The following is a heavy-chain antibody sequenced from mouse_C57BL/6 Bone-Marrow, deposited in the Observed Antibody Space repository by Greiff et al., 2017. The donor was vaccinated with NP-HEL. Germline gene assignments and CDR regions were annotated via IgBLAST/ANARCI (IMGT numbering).Heavy chain of an antibody. V-gene: IGHV1-5*01. CDR2: IYPGNSDT. CDR3: TRFPDYYGSSYVWYFDV. J-gene: IGHJ1*03. Sequence: VQLQQSGTVLARPGASVKMSCKTSGYTFTSYWMHWVKQRPGQGLEWIGAIYPGNSDTSYNQKFKGKAKLTAVTSASTAYMELSSLTNEDSAVYYCTRFPDYYGSSYVWYFDVWGTGTTVTVSS. D-gene: IGHD1-1*01. CDR1: GYTFTSYW.